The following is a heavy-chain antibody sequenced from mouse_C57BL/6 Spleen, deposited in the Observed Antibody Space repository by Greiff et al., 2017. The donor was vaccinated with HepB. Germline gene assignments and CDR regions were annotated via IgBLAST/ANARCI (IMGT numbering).Heavy chain of an antibody. V-gene: IGHV8-8*01. CDR1: GFSLSTFGMG. J-gene: IGHJ2*01. Sequence: QVTLKESGPGILQPSQTLSLTCSISGFSLSTFGMGVGWIRQPSGKGLEWLAHIWWDDDKYYNPALKSRLTISKDTSKNQVFLKIANVDTADTATYYCARMEDYYGSRYYFDYWGQGTTLTVSS. CDR3: ARMEDYYGSRYYFDY. CDR2: IWWDDDK. D-gene: IGHD1-1*01.